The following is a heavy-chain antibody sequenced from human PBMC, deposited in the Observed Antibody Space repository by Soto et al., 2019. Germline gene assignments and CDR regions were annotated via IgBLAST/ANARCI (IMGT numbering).Heavy chain of an antibody. J-gene: IGHJ4*02. D-gene: IGHD2-21*02. Sequence: QVQLMQSGAEVKKPGASVKVSFKASGDTFTEYYIHWVRQAPGQGLEWVGTVNPSGGHTTYAQPFLRRRPMTRNAATSTLYTELSTLISENTTVYYWARGAYIVVVTAAFIYWGQGTLVTASS. CDR3: ARGAYIVVVTAAFIY. V-gene: IGHV1-46*01. CDR1: GDTFTEYY. CDR2: VNPSGGHT.